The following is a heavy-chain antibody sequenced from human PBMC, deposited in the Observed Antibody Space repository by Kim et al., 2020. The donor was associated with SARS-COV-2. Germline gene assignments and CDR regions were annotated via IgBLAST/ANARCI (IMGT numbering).Heavy chain of an antibody. CDR2: IRSKAHGGTT. CDR1: GFTSGDYA. V-gene: IGHV3-49*03. CDR3: TRAGGYDWKYYYGMDV. Sequence: GGSLRLSCKASGFTSGDYAMSWFRQAPGKGLEWVGFIRSKAHGGTTEYAASVKGRFTISRDDSKSIAYLQMNSLKTEDTAVYYCTRAGGYDWKYYYGMDVWGQGTTVTVSS. J-gene: IGHJ6*02. D-gene: IGHD5-12*01.